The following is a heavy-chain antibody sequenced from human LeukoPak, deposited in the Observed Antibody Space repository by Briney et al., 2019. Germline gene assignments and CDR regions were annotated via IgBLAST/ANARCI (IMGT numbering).Heavy chain of an antibody. Sequence: GGSLRLSCAASGFTFSSYSMNWVRQAPGKGLEWVSSISSSSSYIYYADSVKGRFTISRDNAKNSLYLQMNSLRAEDTAVYYCARGSFWSGYYFDYWGQGTLVTVSS. J-gene: IGHJ4*02. CDR2: ISSSSSYI. V-gene: IGHV3-21*01. D-gene: IGHD3-3*01. CDR3: ARGSFWSGYYFDY. CDR1: GFTFSSYS.